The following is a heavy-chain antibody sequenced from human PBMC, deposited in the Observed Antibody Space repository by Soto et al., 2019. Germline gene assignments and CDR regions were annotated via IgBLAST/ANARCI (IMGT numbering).Heavy chain of an antibody. D-gene: IGHD3-10*01. CDR2: ISGSGGST. Sequence: TGGSLRLSCAASGFTFSSYAMSWVRQAPGKGLEWVSAISGSGGSTYYADSVKGRFTISRDNSKNTLYLQMNSLRAEDTAVYYCAKDRLPYYGSGSYPWQWGQGTLVTVSS. CDR1: GFTFSSYA. V-gene: IGHV3-23*01. J-gene: IGHJ4*01. CDR3: AKDRLPYYGSGSYPWQ.